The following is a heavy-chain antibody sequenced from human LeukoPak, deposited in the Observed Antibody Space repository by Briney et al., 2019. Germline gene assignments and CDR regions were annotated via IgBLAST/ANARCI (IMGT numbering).Heavy chain of an antibody. D-gene: IGHD2/OR15-2a*01. Sequence: GGSLRLSCAASGFTFDDYAMHWVRQAPGKGLEWVSGISWNSGSIGYADSVKGRFTISRDNAKNSLYLQMNSLRAEDTAVYYCARASFLGAGDAFDIWGQGTMVTVSS. CDR2: ISWNSGSI. V-gene: IGHV3-9*01. CDR1: GFTFDDYA. J-gene: IGHJ3*02. CDR3: ARASFLGAGDAFDI.